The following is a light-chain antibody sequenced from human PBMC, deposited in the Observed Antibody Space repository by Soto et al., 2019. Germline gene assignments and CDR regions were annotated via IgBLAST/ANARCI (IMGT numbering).Light chain of an antibody. CDR3: SSYTTSNTYV. V-gene: IGLV2-18*02. Sequence: LTQPPSVSGSPGQSVAISCTGTSSDVGSNNRVSWYQQPPGSAPKLIIYDVSNRPSGIPDRFSGSKSANTASLTISGLQTEDEADYYCSSYTTSNTYVFGTGTKVTVL. CDR1: SSDVGSNNR. CDR2: DVS. J-gene: IGLJ1*01.